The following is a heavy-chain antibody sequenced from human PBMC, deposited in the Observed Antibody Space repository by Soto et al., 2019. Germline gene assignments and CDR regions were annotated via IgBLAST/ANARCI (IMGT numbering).Heavy chain of an antibody. D-gene: IGHD1-26*01. CDR1: GFTFSSYW. V-gene: IGHV3-74*03. Sequence: EVQLVESGGGLVQPGGSLRLSCAASGFTFSSYWMHWVRQVPGKGLVWVSRINPDASSIMYADSVKGRFTISKDDAKNTLYLQVNSLRAEDTAVYYCVRVGSANYYGLFDYWGQGTLVTVSS. CDR2: INPDASSI. J-gene: IGHJ4*02. CDR3: VRVGSANYYGLFDY.